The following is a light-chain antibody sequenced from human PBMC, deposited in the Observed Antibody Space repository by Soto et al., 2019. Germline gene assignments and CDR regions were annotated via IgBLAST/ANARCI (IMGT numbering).Light chain of an antibody. CDR3: QQYNNWTFT. V-gene: IGKV3-15*01. CDR2: GAS. Sequence: EIVMTQSPATLSVSPGERATLSCRASQSVSSNLAWYHQKPGQAPRLLIYGASTRATGIPARFSGSGSGTEFTLTISSLQSEDFAVYYCQQYNNWTFTFGPGTKVDIK. CDR1: QSVSSN. J-gene: IGKJ3*01.